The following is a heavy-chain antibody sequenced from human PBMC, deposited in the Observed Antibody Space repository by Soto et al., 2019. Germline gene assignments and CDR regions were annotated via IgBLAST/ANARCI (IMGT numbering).Heavy chain of an antibody. CDR2: IYYSGST. CDR3: ARAKMVRGVIWFDP. J-gene: IGHJ5*02. V-gene: IGHV4-30-4*01. CDR1: GGSISSGDYY. D-gene: IGHD3-10*01. Sequence: SETLSLTCTVSGGSISSGDYYWSWIRQPPGKGLEWIGYIYYSGSTYYNPSLKSRVTISVDTSKNQFSLKLSSVTAADTAVYYCARAKMVRGVIWFDPWGQGTLVTVSS.